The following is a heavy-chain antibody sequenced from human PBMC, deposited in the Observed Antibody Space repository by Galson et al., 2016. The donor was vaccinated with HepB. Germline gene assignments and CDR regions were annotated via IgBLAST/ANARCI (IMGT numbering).Heavy chain of an antibody. CDR3: ARGPWGLYGMDV. Sequence: TLSLTCTVSGDSISSGGYFWSWIRQHPGKGLEWIGYIDYSGTTCYNPSLKSRVTISVDTSKNQFSLKLNSVTAADTAVYYCARGPWGLYGMDVWGQGTTATVSS. CDR2: IDYSGTT. CDR1: GDSISSGGYF. J-gene: IGHJ6*02. V-gene: IGHV4-31*03. D-gene: IGHD1-26*01.